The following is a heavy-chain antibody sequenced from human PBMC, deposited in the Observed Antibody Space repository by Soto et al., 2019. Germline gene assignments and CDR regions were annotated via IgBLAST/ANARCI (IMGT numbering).Heavy chain of an antibody. CDR2: IYYSGST. J-gene: IGHJ3*02. CDR1: GGSISSDY. CDR3: ARHLGYCSGGSCYSDHDAFDI. D-gene: IGHD2-15*01. V-gene: IGHV4-59*08. Sequence: SETVSLTCTVSGGSISSDYWSWIRLPPGKGLEWIGYIYYSGSTNYNPSLKSRVTISVDTSKNQFSLKLSSVTAADTAVYYCARHLGYCSGGSCYSDHDAFDIWGQGTMVT.